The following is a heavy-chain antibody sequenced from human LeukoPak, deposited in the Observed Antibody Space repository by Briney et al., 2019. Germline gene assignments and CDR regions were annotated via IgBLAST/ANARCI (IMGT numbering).Heavy chain of an antibody. CDR1: GFTFDSYS. V-gene: IGHV3-23*01. D-gene: IGHD3-10*01. J-gene: IGHJ4*02. CDR3: AKGQHDAGDAVGDY. CDR2: ITRSGSTT. Sequence: QPGGSLRLSCAASGFTFDSYSMSWVRQAPGRGLEWVSTITRSGSTTFYADSVRGRFTVTRDNSKNTLYLQMKNLTTEDTATYFCAKGQHDAGDAVGDYWGQGALVTVSP.